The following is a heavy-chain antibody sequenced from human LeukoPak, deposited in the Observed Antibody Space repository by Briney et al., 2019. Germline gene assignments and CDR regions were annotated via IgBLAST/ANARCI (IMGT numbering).Heavy chain of an antibody. J-gene: IGHJ5*02. V-gene: IGHV1-2*02. CDR1: GYTFIDYY. CDR2: INPKSGAI. Sequence: GASVKVSCKASGYTFIDYYVHWVRQAPGQGLEWMGWINPKSGAINYAQKFQGRVTMTRDTSITTAYMELSRLISDDTAVYYCARAPYYFGSGSHGWFDPWGQGTLVTVSS. D-gene: IGHD3-10*01. CDR3: ARAPYYFGSGSHGWFDP.